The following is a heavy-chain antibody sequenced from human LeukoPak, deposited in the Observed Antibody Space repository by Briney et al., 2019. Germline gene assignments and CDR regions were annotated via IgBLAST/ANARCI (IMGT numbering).Heavy chain of an antibody. CDR3: ARADSSIAARLSRSSIFNYYYYMDV. V-gene: IGHV3-7*01. J-gene: IGHJ6*03. CDR2: IKRDGSEK. CDR1: EFTFISYW. D-gene: IGHD6-6*01. Sequence: GGSLRLSCAASEFTFISYWMTWVRQAPGKGLEWVANIKRDGSEKYYVDSVKGRFTISRDNAKNSLYLQMNSLRAEDTAVYYCARADSSIAARLSRSSIFNYYYYMDVWGKGTTVTVSS.